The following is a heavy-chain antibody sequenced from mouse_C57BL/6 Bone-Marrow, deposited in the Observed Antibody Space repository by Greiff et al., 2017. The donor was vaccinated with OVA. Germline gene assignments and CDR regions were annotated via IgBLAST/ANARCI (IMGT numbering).Heavy chain of an antibody. Sequence: EVQLQQSGPELVKPGASVKISCKASGYTFTDYYMNWVKQSHGKSLEWIGDINPNNGGTSYNQKFKGKATLTVDKSSSTAYMELRSLTSEDSAVYYWARSEYDYWGQGTTLTVSS. CDR3: ARSEYDY. CDR1: GYTFTDYY. D-gene: IGHD5-1*01. V-gene: IGHV1-26*01. J-gene: IGHJ2*01. CDR2: INPNNGGT.